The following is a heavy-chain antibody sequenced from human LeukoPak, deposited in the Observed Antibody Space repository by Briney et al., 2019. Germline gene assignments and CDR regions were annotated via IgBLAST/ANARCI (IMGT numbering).Heavy chain of an antibody. J-gene: IGHJ5*02. CDR2: IYYSGST. Sequence: PSETLSLTCTVSGGSISSSSYYWGWIRQPPGKGLEWIGSIYYSGSTYYNPSLMSRVTISVDTSKNQFSLKLTSVTAADTAVYYCAREVGGTGGWFDPWGQGTLVIVSS. V-gene: IGHV4-39*07. CDR1: GGSISSSSYY. CDR3: AREVGGTGGWFDP. D-gene: IGHD6-19*01.